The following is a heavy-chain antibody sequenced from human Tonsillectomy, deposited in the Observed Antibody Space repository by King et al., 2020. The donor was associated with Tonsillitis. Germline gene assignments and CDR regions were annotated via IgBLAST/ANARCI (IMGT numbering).Heavy chain of an antibody. CDR1: GGSISTYY. Sequence: QLQESGPRLVKPSETLSLTCTVSGGSISTYYWSWIRQSPGKGLEWIGYIYYTGSTNYNPSLKSRVTISVDTSKNQFSLNVSSVTAADTAVYYCARVYSGSFNYWGQGTLVTVSS. J-gene: IGHJ4*02. CDR3: ARVYSGSFNY. D-gene: IGHD1-26*01. V-gene: IGHV4-59*01. CDR2: IYYTGST.